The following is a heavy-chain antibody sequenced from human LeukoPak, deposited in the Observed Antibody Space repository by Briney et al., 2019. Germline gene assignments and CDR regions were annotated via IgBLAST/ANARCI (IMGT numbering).Heavy chain of an antibody. CDR2: IKQDGSEK. CDR1: GFTFSSYW. V-gene: IGHV3-7*01. Sequence: GGSLRLSCAASGFTFSSYWMSWVRQAPGKGLEWVANIKQDGSEKYYVDSVKGRFTISRDNAKNSLHLQMNSLRAEDTAVYYCARDAGYYYDSSGYLYWGQGTLVTVSS. D-gene: IGHD3-22*01. CDR3: ARDAGYYYDSSGYLY. J-gene: IGHJ4*02.